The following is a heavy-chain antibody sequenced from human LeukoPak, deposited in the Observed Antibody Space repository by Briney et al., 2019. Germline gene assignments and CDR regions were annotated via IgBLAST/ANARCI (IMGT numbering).Heavy chain of an antibody. J-gene: IGHJ4*02. CDR1: GGSISSSSYF. D-gene: IGHD3-22*01. V-gene: IGHV4-39*01. Sequence: SETLSLTCTVSGGSISSSSYFWGWIRQPPGKGLEWVGSIYYSGSTYYNPSLKSRVTISVDTSKNQFSLKLSSVTAADTAVYYCARRPAYYYVSSVYYVDYWGQGTLVTVSS. CDR3: ARRPAYYYVSSVYYVDY. CDR2: IYYSGST.